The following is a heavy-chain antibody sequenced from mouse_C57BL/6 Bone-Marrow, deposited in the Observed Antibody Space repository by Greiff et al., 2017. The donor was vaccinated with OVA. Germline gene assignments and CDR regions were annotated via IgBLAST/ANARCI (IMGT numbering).Heavy chain of an antibody. Sequence: QVQLQQPGTELVKPGASVKLSCKASGYTFTSYWMHWVKQRPGQGLEWIGNINPSNGGTNYNEKFKSKATLTVDKSSTTAYLQLSSLTSEDSAVYYCARSMKRSKTVDFDYWGQGTTLTVSS. V-gene: IGHV1-53*01. J-gene: IGHJ2*01. CDR2: INPSNGGT. CDR3: ARSMKRSKTVDFDY. D-gene: IGHD1-3*01. CDR1: GYTFTSYW.